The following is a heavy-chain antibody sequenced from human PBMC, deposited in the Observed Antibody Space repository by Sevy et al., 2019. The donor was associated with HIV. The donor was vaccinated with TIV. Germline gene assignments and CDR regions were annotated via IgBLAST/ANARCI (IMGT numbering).Heavy chain of an antibody. D-gene: IGHD6-19*01. CDR2: IRYDGSNK. CDR3: AKVGKAVAGLYYFDY. V-gene: IGHV3-30*02. J-gene: IGHJ4*02. CDR1: GFTFSSYA. Sequence: GGSLRLSCAASGFTFSSYAMSWVRQAPGKGLEWVAFIRYDGSNKYYADSVKGRFTISRDNSKNTLYLQMNSLRAEDTAVYYCAKVGKAVAGLYYFDYWGQGTLVTVSS.